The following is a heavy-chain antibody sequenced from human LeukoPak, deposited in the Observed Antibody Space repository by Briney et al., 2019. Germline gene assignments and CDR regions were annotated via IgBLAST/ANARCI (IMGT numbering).Heavy chain of an antibody. Sequence: AGGSLRLSCAASGFTFSSYSMNWVRQAPGKGLEWVSSISSSSSYIYYADSVKGRFTISRDNAKNSLYLQMNSLRAEDTAVYYCARDGSSPAYYYYYGMDVWGQGPTVTVSS. CDR3: ARDGSSPAYYYYYGMDV. CDR1: GFTFSSYS. V-gene: IGHV3-21*01. D-gene: IGHD2-2*01. J-gene: IGHJ6*02. CDR2: ISSSSSYI.